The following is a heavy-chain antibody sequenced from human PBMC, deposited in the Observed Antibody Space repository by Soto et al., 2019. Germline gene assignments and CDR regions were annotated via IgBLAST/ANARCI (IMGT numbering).Heavy chain of an antibody. CDR1: GFTVSSNY. D-gene: IGHD6-13*01. Sequence: GGSLRLSCAASGFTVSSNYMSWVRQAPGKGLEWVSVIYSGGSTYYADSVKGRFTISRDNSKNTLYLQMNSLRAEDTAVYYCARDMIPYSSSCHAYRFDSWGQGTLVTVSS. V-gene: IGHV3-66*01. J-gene: IGHJ5*01. CDR3: ARDMIPYSSSCHAYRFDS. CDR2: IYSGGST.